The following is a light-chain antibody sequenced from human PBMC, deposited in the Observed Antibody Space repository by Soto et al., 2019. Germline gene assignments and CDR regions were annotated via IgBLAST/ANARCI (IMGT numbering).Light chain of an antibody. CDR3: QAWDTSTAWV. CDR2: QDT. V-gene: IGLV3-1*01. CDR1: KLGDKY. J-gene: IGLJ2*01. Sequence: SYELTQPPSVSVSPGQTASITCSGDKLGDKYVSWYQQKPGQSPVVVIYQDTNRPSGIPERFSGSNSGNTANLTISGTQAMDEADYYCQAWDTSTAWVFGGGTKVTVL.